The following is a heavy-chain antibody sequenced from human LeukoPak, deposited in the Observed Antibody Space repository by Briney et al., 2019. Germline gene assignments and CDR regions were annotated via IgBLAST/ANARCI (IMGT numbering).Heavy chain of an antibody. Sequence: QTGGSLRLSCAASGFTFSNYGMSWVRQAPGKGLEWVSAITATSSSTHDADSVQGRFTISRDNSKNTLYLQMNSLRAEDTAVYYCARDIEDYCSGGSCYYYMDVWGKGTTVTVSS. J-gene: IGHJ6*03. V-gene: IGHV3-23*01. CDR2: ITATSSST. CDR3: ARDIEDYCSGGSCYYYMDV. D-gene: IGHD2-15*01. CDR1: GFTFSNYG.